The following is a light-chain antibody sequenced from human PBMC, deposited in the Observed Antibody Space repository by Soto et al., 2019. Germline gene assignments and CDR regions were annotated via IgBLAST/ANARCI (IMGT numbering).Light chain of an antibody. J-gene: IGKJ2*01. Sequence: DIQMTQSPCSLSASEGDRVTITWRASQTISNYLNWYQQKPGRAPKLLIYATSTLQSGVPSRFSGIGSGTDFTLTISRLQPEDSSTYYCQQTYSTPYTFGQGTKLEIK. CDR3: QQTYSTPYT. CDR1: QTISNY. CDR2: ATS. V-gene: IGKV1-39*01.